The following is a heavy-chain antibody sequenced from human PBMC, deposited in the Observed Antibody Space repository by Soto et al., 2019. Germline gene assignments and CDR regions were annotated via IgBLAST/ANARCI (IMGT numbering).Heavy chain of an antibody. D-gene: IGHD1-1*01. V-gene: IGHV3-33*01. CDR1: GFTFSSYG. CDR3: AGGCLERDLDP. J-gene: IGHJ5*02. Sequence: QVQLMESGGGVVQPGRSLRLSCAASGFTFSSYGIHWVRQAPGKGLEWVAVSWYDGSNNHFADSVKGRFTISRDNSKNTLSLQMNSLGGEDTAVYYCAGGCLERDLDPWGQGTLVRVSS. CDR2: SWYDGSNN.